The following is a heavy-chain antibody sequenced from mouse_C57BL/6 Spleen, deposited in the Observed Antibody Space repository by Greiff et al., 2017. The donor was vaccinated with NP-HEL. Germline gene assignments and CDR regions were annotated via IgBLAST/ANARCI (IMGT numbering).Heavy chain of an antibody. D-gene: IGHD6-1*01. CDR3: ATRSLSWVYYAMDY. V-gene: IGHV1-61*01. Sequence: VQLQQSGAELVRPGSSVKLSCKASGYTFTSYWMDWVKQRPGQGLEWIGNIYPSDSETHYNQKFKDKATLTVDKSSSTAYMQLSSLTSEDSAVYYCATRSLSWVYYAMDYWGQGTSVTVSS. CDR2: IYPSDSET. J-gene: IGHJ4*01. CDR1: GYTFTSYW.